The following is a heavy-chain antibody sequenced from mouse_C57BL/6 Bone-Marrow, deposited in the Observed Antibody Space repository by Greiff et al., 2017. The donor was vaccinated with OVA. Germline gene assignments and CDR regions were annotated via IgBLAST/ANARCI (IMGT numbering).Heavy chain of an antibody. Sequence: VQLKQSGTVLARPGASVKMSCKTSGYTFTSYWMHWVKQRPGQGLEWIGAIYPGNSDTSYNQKFKGKAKLTAVTSASTAYMELSSLKNEDSGVYYCTRRYYGSSYRGYWYFDVWGTGTTVTVSS. CDR1: GYTFTSYW. CDR2: IYPGNSDT. CDR3: TRRYYGSSYRGYWYFDV. D-gene: IGHD1-1*01. J-gene: IGHJ1*03. V-gene: IGHV1-5*01.